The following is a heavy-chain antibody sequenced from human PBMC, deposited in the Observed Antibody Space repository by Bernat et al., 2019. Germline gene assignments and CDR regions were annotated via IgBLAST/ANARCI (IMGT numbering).Heavy chain of an antibody. J-gene: IGHJ4*02. V-gene: IGHV1-2*06. CDR2: INSKSGGT. D-gene: IGHD2-21*02. Sequence: QVQLVQSGAEVKKPGASVIVSCKASGYTFTDSFIQWVRQAPGQGLEWMGRINSKSGGTTYGMKFQGRVTMTRDTSISTAYMELSSLGSDDTAVYHCARDLAVTAFWEFDFWGQGTQVTVSS. CDR3: ARDLAVTAFWEFDF. CDR1: GYTFTDSF.